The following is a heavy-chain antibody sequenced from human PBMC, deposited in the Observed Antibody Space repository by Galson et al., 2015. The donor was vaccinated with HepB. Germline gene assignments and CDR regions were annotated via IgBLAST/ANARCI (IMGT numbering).Heavy chain of an antibody. D-gene: IGHD4-17*01. J-gene: IGHJ6*02. V-gene: IGHV1-3*01. CDR1: GYTFTSYA. CDR3: ASALGYGDYKGYYYYYGMDV. Sequence: SVKVSCKASGYTFTSYAMHWVRQAPGQRLEWMGWINAGNGNTKYSQKFQGRVTITRDTSASTAYMELSSLRSEDTAVYYCASALGYGDYKGYYYYYGMDVWGQGTTVTVSS. CDR2: INAGNGNT.